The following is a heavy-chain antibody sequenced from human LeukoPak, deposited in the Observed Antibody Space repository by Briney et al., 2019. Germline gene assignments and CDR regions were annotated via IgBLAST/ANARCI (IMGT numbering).Heavy chain of an antibody. J-gene: IGHJ4*02. CDR2: INHSGST. CDR3: ARDPTVTEYRFDY. D-gene: IGHD4-17*01. V-gene: IGHV4-34*01. CDR1: GFTFNSAW. Sequence: TTGGSLRLSCAASGFTFNSAWMSWIRQPPGKGLEWIGEINHSGSTNYNPSLKSRVTISVDTSKNQFSLKLSSVTAADTAVYYCARDPTVTEYRFDYWGQGTLVTVSS.